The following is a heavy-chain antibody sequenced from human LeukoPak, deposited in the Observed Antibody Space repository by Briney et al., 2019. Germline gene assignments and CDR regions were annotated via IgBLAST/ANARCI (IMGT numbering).Heavy chain of an antibody. D-gene: IGHD1-26*01. Sequence: PGGSLRLSCVASGFAFSNYAMSWVRQAPGMGLEWVSALSGSGTKTYYADSMKGRFTISRDNSKTTLYLQVNSLRAEDTAVYYCVKETSSGNFVTLDCWGQGTLVTVSS. V-gene: IGHV3-23*01. J-gene: IGHJ4*02. CDR1: GFAFSNYA. CDR3: VKETSSGNFVTLDC. CDR2: LSGSGTKT.